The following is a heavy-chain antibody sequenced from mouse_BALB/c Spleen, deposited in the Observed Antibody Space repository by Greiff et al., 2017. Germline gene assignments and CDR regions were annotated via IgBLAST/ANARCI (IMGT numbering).Heavy chain of an antibody. CDR1: GFSLTSYG. CDR2: IWSGGST. V-gene: IGHV2-2*02. J-gene: IGHJ2*01. Sequence: VQVVESGPGLVQPSQSLSITCTVSGFSLTSYGVHWVRQSPGKGLEWLGVIWSGGSTDYNAAFISRLSISKDNSKSQVFFKMNSLQANDTALYYCARNRGGRDYFDYWGQGTTLTVSS. D-gene: IGHD1-1*01. CDR3: ARNRGGRDYFDY.